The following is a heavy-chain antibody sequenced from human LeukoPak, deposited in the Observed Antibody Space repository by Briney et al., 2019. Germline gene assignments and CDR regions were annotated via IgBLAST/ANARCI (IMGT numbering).Heavy chain of an antibody. CDR3: ARGDIVATTRNYYYYYYMDV. J-gene: IGHJ6*03. CDR2: IYYSGST. CDR1: GGSISSYY. D-gene: IGHD5-12*01. Sequence: NPSETLSLTCTVSGGSISSYYWSWIRQPPGKGLEWIGYIYYSGSTNYNPSLKSRVTISVDTSKNQFSLKLSSVTAADTAVYYCARGDIVATTRNYYYYYYMDVWGKGTTVTVSS. V-gene: IGHV4-59*01.